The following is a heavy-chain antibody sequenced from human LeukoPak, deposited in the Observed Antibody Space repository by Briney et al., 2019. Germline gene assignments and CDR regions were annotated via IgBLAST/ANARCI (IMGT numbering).Heavy chain of an antibody. V-gene: IGHV3-30*04. CDR1: GFTFSSYA. CDR3: ARDLTGYYESSGSLDY. J-gene: IGHJ4*02. Sequence: GGSLRLSCAASGFTFSSYAMHWVRQAPGKGLEWVAVISYDGSNKYYADSVKGRFTISRDNSKNTLYLQMNSLRAEDTAVYYCARDLTGYYESSGSLDYWGQGTLVTVSP. CDR2: ISYDGSNK. D-gene: IGHD3-22*01.